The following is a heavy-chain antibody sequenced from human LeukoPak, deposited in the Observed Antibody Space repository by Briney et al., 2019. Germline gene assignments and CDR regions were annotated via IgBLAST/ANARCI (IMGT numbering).Heavy chain of an antibody. CDR3: ARDYYGSGSYPYYYYYYMDV. V-gene: IGHV4-59*01. CDR1: GGSISSYY. Sequence: SGTLSLTCTVSGGSISSYYWSWIRQPPGKGLEWIGYIYYSGSTNYNPSLKSRVTISVDTSKNQFSLKLSSVTAADTAVYYCARDYYGSGSYPYYYYYYMDVWGKGTTVTVSS. J-gene: IGHJ6*03. D-gene: IGHD3-10*01. CDR2: IYYSGST.